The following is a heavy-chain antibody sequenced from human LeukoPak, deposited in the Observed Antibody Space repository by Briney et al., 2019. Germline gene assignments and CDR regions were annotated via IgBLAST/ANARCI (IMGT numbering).Heavy chain of an antibody. CDR3: ARDIIRGQSDFDS. Sequence: PGGSLRLSCVASGFNFGNYWMSWVRQAPGKGLEFVGNIEDDGDQKNYVDSVKGRFTISRDNVKNSLYLQMNSLRVEDTAVCYCARDIIRGQSDFDSWGQGILVTVSS. D-gene: IGHD5-12*01. CDR2: IEDDGDQK. V-gene: IGHV3-7*01. J-gene: IGHJ4*02. CDR1: GFNFGNYW.